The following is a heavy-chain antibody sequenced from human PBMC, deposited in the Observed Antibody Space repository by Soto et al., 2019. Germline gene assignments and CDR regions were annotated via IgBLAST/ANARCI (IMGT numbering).Heavy chain of an antibody. CDR3: AKRYSSTWYYFDY. CDR1: GFVFSSHA. Sequence: GGSLRLSCEASGFVFSSHAMSWVRQAPGKGLEWVSDVTGSGGTTYYADSVKGRFTISRDNSKSTLYLQMNSLRAEDTAVYHCAKRYSSTWYYFDYWGQGTLVTVSS. CDR2: VTGSGGTT. D-gene: IGHD6-13*01. J-gene: IGHJ4*02. V-gene: IGHV3-23*01.